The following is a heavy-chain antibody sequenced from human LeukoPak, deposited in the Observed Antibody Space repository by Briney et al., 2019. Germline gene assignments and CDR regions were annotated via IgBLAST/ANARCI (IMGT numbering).Heavy chain of an antibody. Sequence: ASVKVSCKASGYTFTSYYIHWVRQAPGQGLEWMGIINPSGGSTSYAQKFQGRVTMTRDTSTSTVYMELSSLRSEDTAVYYCARGFGVGASKRYQFDYWGQGTLVTVS. D-gene: IGHD1-26*01. V-gene: IGHV1-46*01. CDR1: GYTFTSYY. CDR3: ARGFGVGASKRYQFDY. J-gene: IGHJ4*02. CDR2: INPSGGST.